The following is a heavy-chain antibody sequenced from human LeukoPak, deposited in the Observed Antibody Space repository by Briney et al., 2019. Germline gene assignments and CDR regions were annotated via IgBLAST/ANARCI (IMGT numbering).Heavy chain of an antibody. J-gene: IGHJ3*02. D-gene: IGHD6-13*01. CDR1: GFTFSNYW. V-gene: IGHV3-66*04. CDR3: ARQFRIAEDAFDI. CDR2: IYSGGST. Sequence: GSLRLSCAASGFTFSNYWMSWVRQAPGKGLEWVSVIYSGGSTYYADSVKGRFTISRDNSKNTLYLQMNSLRAEDTAVYYCARQFRIAEDAFDIWGQGTMVTVSS.